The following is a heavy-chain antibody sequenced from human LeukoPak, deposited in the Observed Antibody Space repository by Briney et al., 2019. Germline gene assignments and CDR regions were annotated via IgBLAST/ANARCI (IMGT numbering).Heavy chain of an antibody. V-gene: IGHV4-31*03. CDR2: IYYSGST. CDR1: GGSISSGGYY. Sequence: PSQTLSLTCTVSGGSISSGGYYWSWIRQHPGKGLEWVGYIYYSGSTYYNPSLKSRVTISVDTSKNQFSLKLSSVTAADTAVYYCARLGAGSYLYYFDYWGQGTLVTVSS. J-gene: IGHJ4*02. D-gene: IGHD3-10*01. CDR3: ARLGAGSYLYYFDY.